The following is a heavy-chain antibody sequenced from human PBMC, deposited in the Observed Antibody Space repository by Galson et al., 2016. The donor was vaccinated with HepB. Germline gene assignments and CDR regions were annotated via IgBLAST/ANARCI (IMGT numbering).Heavy chain of an antibody. Sequence: SVKVSCKASGFTFSSSTVQWVRQARGQRLEWIGWIGVGSGDIGYAQKFQERVTITSDTSTITAYMELSSLRSEDTAVYYCAADYHDTYFDPWGQGTLVTVSS. CDR1: GFTFSSST. V-gene: IGHV1-58*01. D-gene: IGHD3-16*02. J-gene: IGHJ5*02. CDR3: AADYHDTYFDP. CDR2: IGVGSGDI.